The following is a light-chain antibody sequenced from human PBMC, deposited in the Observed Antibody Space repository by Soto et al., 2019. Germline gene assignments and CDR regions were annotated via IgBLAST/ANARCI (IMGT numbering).Light chain of an antibody. CDR1: QGVGRF. V-gene: IGKV3-11*01. CDR2: DAS. CDR3: KQRSGWPLT. J-gene: IGKJ4*01. Sequence: EIVLTQSPATLSLSPGERAALSCRASQGVGRFLAWYQQKPGQAPRLLIYDASNRATGIPARFSGSGSETDFTLVIDNLEPEDFAVYYCKQRSGWPLTFVGGTKVEIK.